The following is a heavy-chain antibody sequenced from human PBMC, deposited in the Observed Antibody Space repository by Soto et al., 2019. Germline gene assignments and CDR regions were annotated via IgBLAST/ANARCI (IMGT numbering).Heavy chain of an antibody. D-gene: IGHD3-3*01. V-gene: IGHV1-2*02. CDR3: AVRIITKHYFDY. J-gene: IGHJ4*02. CDR2: INPETGGT. Sequence: ASVKVSCKASGYTFTGYYVHWVREAPGQGLEWMGWINPETGGTSYAQKFQGRVTLSRDTSKNQFSLKLNSVTAADTAVYYCAVRIITKHYFDYWGQGTPVTVSS. CDR1: GYTFTGYY.